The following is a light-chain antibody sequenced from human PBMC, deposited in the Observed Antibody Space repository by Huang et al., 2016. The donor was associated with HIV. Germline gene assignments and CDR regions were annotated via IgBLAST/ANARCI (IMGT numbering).Light chain of an antibody. CDR3: QQYATSPCT. CDR2: GAS. J-gene: IGKJ2*02. CDR1: QSVSNDS. Sequence: EIVLTPSPGTLSLSPGERGTLSCTASQSVSNDSLAWYQKKSGQAPSLLIYGASNRDPGIPDRCSGSGSGTDFTFTINRLEPEDFAVYFCQQYATSPCTFGQGTKLEIK. V-gene: IGKV3-20*01.